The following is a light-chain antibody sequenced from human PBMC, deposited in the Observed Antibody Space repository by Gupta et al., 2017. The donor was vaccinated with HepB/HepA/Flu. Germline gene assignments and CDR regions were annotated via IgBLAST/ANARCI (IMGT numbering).Light chain of an antibody. V-gene: IGKV3-20*01. CDR1: QSVSSSY. J-gene: IGKJ3*01. CDR2: GAS. Sequence: EIVLTQPPVTMSLSPGERATLSCRASQSVSSSYLAWYQQKPGKAPRLLIYGASSRSTGIPDRLSGSGSATDFTLTISILEPEDFAVYYCQQYGSSPPGFTFGPGTKVDIK. CDR3: QQYGSSPPGFT.